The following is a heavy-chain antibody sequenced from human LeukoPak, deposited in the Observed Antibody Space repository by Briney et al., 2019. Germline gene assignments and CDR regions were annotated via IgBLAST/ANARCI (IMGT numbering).Heavy chain of an antibody. J-gene: IGHJ4*02. CDR2: ISPNSGGT. CDR1: GYTFTGYY. Sequence: ASVKVSCKASGYTFTGYYMHWVRQTPGQGLEWMGWISPNSGGTKYAQKFQDRVTMTRDTSITTAYMELSRLRSDDTAVYYCARGGYSGYDISDYWGQGTLSPSPQ. D-gene: IGHD5-12*01. CDR3: ARGGYSGYDISDY. V-gene: IGHV1-2*02.